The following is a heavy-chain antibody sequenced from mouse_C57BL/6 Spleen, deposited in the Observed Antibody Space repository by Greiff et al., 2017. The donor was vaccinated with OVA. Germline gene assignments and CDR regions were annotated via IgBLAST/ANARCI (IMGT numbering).Heavy chain of an antibody. CDR3: ARGNYYGSSSLDY. CDR2: IYPGSGNT. Sequence: SGPELVKPGASVKISCKASGYSFTSYYIHWVKQRPGQGLEWIGWIYPGSGNTKYNEKFKGKATLTADTSSSTAYMQLSSLTSEDSAVYYCARGNYYGSSSLDYWGQGTTLTVSS. J-gene: IGHJ2*01. V-gene: IGHV1-66*01. D-gene: IGHD1-1*01. CDR1: GYSFTSYY.